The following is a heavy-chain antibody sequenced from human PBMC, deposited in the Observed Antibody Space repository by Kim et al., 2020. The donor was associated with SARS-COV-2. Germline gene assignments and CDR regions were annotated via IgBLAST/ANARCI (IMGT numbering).Heavy chain of an antibody. CDR3: ARAPSIAATDRGIDT. D-gene: IGHD6-13*01. Sequence: SETLSLTCTASGASISSGTYYLNWIRQHPGKGLEWIGYIYYSGNTYYNPSLKSRLTISLDTSKNQLSLKLSSVTAADTAVYYCARAPSIAATDRGIDTWGQGTLVTVSS. J-gene: IGHJ5*02. CDR2: IYYSGNT. CDR1: GASISSGTYY. V-gene: IGHV4-31*03.